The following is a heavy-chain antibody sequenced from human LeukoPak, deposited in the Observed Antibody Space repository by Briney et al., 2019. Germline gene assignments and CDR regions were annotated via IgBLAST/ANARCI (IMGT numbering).Heavy chain of an antibody. V-gene: IGHV3-30*18. J-gene: IGHJ6*02. CDR3: AKDRSSGWPRYYYYGMDV. CDR2: ISYDGSNK. CDR1: GFTFSTYW. Sequence: GGSLRLSCAASGFTFSTYWMHWVRQAPGKGLEWVAVISYDGSNKYYADSVKGRFTISRDNSKNTLYLQMNSLRAEGTAVYYCAKDRSSGWPRYYYYGMDVWGQGTTVTVSS. D-gene: IGHD6-19*01.